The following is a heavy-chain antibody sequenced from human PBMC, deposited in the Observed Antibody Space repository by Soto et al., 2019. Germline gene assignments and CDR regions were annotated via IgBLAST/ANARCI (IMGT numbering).Heavy chain of an antibody. CDR1: GFSFSSIGEG. D-gene: IGHD2-21*02. V-gene: IGHV2-5*02. Sequence: QITLKESGPTLVKPTQTLTLTCTFPGFSFSSIGEGVGWIRQPPGKALEWLALIYWDDDKRYSPSLKSRLTITKDTSKNQVVLTMTNMDPVDTATYYCVQSRCGGDCLQSYSSHSYYGLDVWGQGTPVTVSS. CDR2: IYWDDDK. J-gene: IGHJ6*02. CDR3: VQSRCGGDCLQSYSSHSYYGLDV.